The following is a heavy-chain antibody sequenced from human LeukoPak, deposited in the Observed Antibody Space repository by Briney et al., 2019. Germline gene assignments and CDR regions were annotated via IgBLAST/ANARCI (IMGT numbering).Heavy chain of an antibody. Sequence: PGGSLRLSCAASGFTFSSYAMSWVRQAPGKGLEWVSAISGSGGSTYYADSVKGRFTISRDNARNTLFLQMNSLRVEDTAVYYCAKDETHSSGWAPFDSWGQGTLVIVSS. CDR3: AKDETHSSGWAPFDS. CDR1: GFTFSSYA. D-gene: IGHD6-19*01. CDR2: ISGSGGST. J-gene: IGHJ4*02. V-gene: IGHV3-23*01.